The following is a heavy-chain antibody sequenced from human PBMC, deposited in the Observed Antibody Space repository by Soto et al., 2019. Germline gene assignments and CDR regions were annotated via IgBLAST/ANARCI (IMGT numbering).Heavy chain of an antibody. J-gene: IGHJ1*01. D-gene: IGHD6-13*01. CDR3: AKDQAAAGTISRYFQH. Sequence: EVQLLESGGGLVQPEGSLRLSCAASGFSFSTYAMSWVRQAPGKGLEWVSGISGSGGTTYYADSVKGRFTISRDNSKNTLYLQVNSLRAEDTAVYYCAKDQAAAGTISRYFQHWGQVTLVTVSS. CDR2: ISGSGGTT. V-gene: IGHV3-23*01. CDR1: GFSFSTYA.